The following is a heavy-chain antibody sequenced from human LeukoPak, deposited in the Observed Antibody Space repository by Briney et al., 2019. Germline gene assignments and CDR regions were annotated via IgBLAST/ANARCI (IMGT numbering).Heavy chain of an antibody. D-gene: IGHD3-10*01. CDR1: GYTFTSYY. Sequence: ASVKVSCKASGYTFTSYYMHWVRQAPGQGLEWMGIINPSGGSTTYAQKLQGRVTMTTDTSTSTAYMELRSLRSDDTAVYYCARTLWFGELLSWWFDPWGQGTLVTVSS. CDR2: INPSGGST. V-gene: IGHV1-46*01. J-gene: IGHJ5*02. CDR3: ARTLWFGELLSWWFDP.